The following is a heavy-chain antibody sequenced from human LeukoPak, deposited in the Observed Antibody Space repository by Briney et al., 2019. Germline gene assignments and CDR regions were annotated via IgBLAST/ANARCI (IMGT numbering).Heavy chain of an antibody. CDR1: GGSISSSSYY. D-gene: IGHD3-22*01. J-gene: IGHJ4*02. Sequence: SGTLSLTCTLSGGSISSSSYYWGWIRQPPGKRLECIGSIYYSGSTYYNPSLNSRVTISVDTSKNQFYLKLSSVTAADTAVYYCALKPAYYDSSGSTDYWGQGTLVTVSS. CDR3: ALKPAYYDSSGSTDY. V-gene: IGHV4-39*01. CDR2: IYYSGST.